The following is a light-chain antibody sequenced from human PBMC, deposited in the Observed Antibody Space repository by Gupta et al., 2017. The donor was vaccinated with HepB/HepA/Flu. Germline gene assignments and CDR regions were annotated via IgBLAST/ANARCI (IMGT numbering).Light chain of an antibody. Sequence: EIVLTQPPGTLSLSPGERATLSCRASQSLYSSFLVWYQQKPGQAPKLLIYGASSRATGIPDRFSGSGSGTDFTLTINRLEPEDFAVYYCQQHDNLPRTFGQGTKVEIK. V-gene: IGKV3-20*01. CDR2: GAS. CDR3: QQHDNLPRT. CDR1: QSLYSSF. J-gene: IGKJ1*01.